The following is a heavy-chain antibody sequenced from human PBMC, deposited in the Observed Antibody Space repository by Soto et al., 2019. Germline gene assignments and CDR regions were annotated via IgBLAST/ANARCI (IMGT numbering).Heavy chain of an antibody. D-gene: IGHD3-3*01. V-gene: IGHV4-39*01. CDR1: GGSLSSSSSY. Sequence: PSETLSLTCTVSGGSLSSSSSYWGWIRQPPGKGLEWIGSMSYSGSTYHNPSLKSRVTLSVDTSQSRFSLKLSSVTAADTAVYYCASYTDGDYDFWSGYPGDRSFFQHWGQGTLVTVSS. CDR3: ASYTDGDYDFWSGYPGDRSFFQH. J-gene: IGHJ1*01. CDR2: MSYSGST.